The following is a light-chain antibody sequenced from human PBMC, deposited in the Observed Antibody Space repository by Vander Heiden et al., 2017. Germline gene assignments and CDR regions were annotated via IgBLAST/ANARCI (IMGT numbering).Light chain of an antibody. CDR3: QQYNNWPPYT. Sequence: EIVMTQSPATLSVSPGERATLSCRASQSVSSNLAWYKQKPGQAPRLLIYGASTRATGIPARFSGSGYGTEFTLTISSLQSEDFAVYYCQQYNNWPPYTFGQGTKLEIK. CDR2: GAS. J-gene: IGKJ2*01. CDR1: QSVSSN. V-gene: IGKV3-15*01.